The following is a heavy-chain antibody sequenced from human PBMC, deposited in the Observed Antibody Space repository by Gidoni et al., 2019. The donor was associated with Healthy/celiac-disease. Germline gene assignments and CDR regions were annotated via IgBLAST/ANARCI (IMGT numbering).Heavy chain of an antibody. V-gene: IGHV3-21*01. Sequence: EVQLVESGGGLVKPGGSLRLSCAASGFTFSSYSMNWVRQAPGKGLEWVSSISSSSSYIYYADSVKGRFTISRDNAKNSLYLQMNSLRAEDTAVYYCARDLGTFQVVPAAEYYYYGMDVWGQGTTVTVSS. CDR1: GFTFSSYS. CDR3: ARDLGTFQVVPAAEYYYYGMDV. CDR2: ISSSSSYI. J-gene: IGHJ6*02. D-gene: IGHD2-2*01.